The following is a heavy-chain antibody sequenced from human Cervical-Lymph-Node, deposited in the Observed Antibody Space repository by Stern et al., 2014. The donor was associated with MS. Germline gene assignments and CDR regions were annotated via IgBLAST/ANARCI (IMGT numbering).Heavy chain of an antibody. J-gene: IGHJ5*02. D-gene: IGHD3-9*01. CDR1: GGTFSSYA. Sequence: VQLLESGAEVKKPGSSVKVSCKASGGTFSSYAISWVRQAPGQGLEWMGGIIPIFGTANYAQKFQGRVTITADESTSTAYMELSSLRSEDTAVYYCAREYYDILTGYHNWFDPWGQGTLVTVSS. V-gene: IGHV1-69*01. CDR3: AREYYDILTGYHNWFDP. CDR2: IIPIFGTA.